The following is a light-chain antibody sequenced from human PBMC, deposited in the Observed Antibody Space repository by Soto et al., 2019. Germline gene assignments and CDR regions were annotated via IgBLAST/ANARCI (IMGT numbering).Light chain of an antibody. J-gene: IGLJ1*01. CDR3: CSYAGSSSNYV. Sequence: QSVLTQPASVSGSAGQSITISCTGTSSDVGSYNLVSWYQQHPGKAPKLMIYEGSKRPSGVSNRFSGSKSGNTASLTISGLQAEDEADYYCCSYAGSSSNYVFGTGTMVTV. V-gene: IGLV2-23*01. CDR2: EGS. CDR1: SSDVGSYNL.